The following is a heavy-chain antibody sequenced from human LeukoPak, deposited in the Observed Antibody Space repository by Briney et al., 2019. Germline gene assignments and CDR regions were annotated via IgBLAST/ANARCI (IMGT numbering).Heavy chain of an antibody. CDR2: IYYSGST. J-gene: IGHJ6*02. Sequence: SETLSLTCTVSGGSISSYYWCWIRQPPGKGLEWIGYIYYSGSTNYNPSLKSRVTISVDTSKNQFSLKLSSVTAADTAVYYCARSGSSGWSEPYYYYYGMDVWGQGTTVTVSS. CDR1: GGSISSYY. V-gene: IGHV4-59*01. CDR3: ARSGSSGWSEPYYYYYGMDV. D-gene: IGHD6-19*01.